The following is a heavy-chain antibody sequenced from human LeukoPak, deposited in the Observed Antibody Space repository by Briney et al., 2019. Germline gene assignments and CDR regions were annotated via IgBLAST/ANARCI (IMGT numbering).Heavy chain of an antibody. J-gene: IGHJ3*02. CDR3: ARDNIKIVGPIDGFDI. D-gene: IGHD1-26*01. CDR1: GGSFSGYY. Sequence: SETLSLTCAVYGGSFSGYYWSWIRQPPGKGLEWTGSIYYSGSTYYNPSLKSRVTISVDTSKNQFSLRLSSVTAADTAVYYCARDNIKIVGPIDGFDIWGQGTMVTVSS. V-gene: IGHV4-34*01. CDR2: IYYSGST.